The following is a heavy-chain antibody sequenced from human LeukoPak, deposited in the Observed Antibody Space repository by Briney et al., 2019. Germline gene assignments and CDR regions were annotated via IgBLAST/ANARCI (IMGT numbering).Heavy chain of an antibody. CDR3: AKVVRGGDFWSGYYYGMDV. J-gene: IGHJ6*02. CDR1: GFTFSSYG. D-gene: IGHD3-3*01. V-gene: IGHV3-30*18. CDR2: ISYDGSNK. Sequence: GRSLRLSCAASGFTFSSYGMHWVRQAPGKGLEWVAVISYDGSNKYHADSVKGRFTISRDNSKNTLYLQMNSLRAEDTAVYYCAKVVRGGDFWSGYYYGMDVWGQGTTVTVSS.